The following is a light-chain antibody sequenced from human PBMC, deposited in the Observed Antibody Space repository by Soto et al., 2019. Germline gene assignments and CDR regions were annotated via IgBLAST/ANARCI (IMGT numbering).Light chain of an antibody. J-gene: IGKJ5*01. Sequence: DIVMTQSPDSLAVSLGERATINCKSSQSVLYSTNNQNYLAWYQQKAGQPPKLLIYWASTRESGVPDRFSGSGSGTDFTLTISSLQAEDVAIYHCQQYYDIPTFGQGTRLEIK. CDR3: QQYYDIPT. CDR2: WAS. CDR1: QSVLYSTNNQNY. V-gene: IGKV4-1*01.